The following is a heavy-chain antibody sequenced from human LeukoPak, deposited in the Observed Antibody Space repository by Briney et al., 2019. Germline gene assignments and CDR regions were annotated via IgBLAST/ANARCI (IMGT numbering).Heavy chain of an antibody. CDR1: GYTFRTYW. V-gene: IGHV5-51*01. CDR2: IHPGDSDT. CDR3: ATLNSDRTY. Sequence: GESLKISCKGSGYTFRTYWIAWVRQMPGKGLEWMGIIHPGDSDTRYSPSFQGQVTISADKSISTAYLQWSSLKASDTAMYYCATLNSDRTYWGQGTLVTVSS. J-gene: IGHJ4*02. D-gene: IGHD3-22*01.